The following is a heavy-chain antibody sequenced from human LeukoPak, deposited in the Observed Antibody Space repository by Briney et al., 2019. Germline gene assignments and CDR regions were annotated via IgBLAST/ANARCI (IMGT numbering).Heavy chain of an antibody. CDR2: ISSSSSYI. CDR1: GFTFSSYS. Sequence: GGSLRLSCAASGFTFSSYSMNWVRQAPGKGLEWVSSISSSSSYIYYADSVKGRFTISRDNAKNSLYLKMNSLRAEDTAVYYCARDHIAVAGPFDYWGQGTLVTVSS. CDR3: ARDHIAVAGPFDY. D-gene: IGHD6-19*01. V-gene: IGHV3-21*01. J-gene: IGHJ4*02.